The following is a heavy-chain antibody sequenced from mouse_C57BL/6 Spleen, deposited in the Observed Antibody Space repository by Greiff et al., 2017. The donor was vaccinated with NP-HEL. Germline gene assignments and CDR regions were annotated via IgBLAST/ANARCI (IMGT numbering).Heavy chain of an antibody. CDR1: GYSITSCYY. CDR2: ISYDGST. Sequence: EVQLQESGPGLVKPSPSLSLSCSVTGYSITSCYYWNWIRHFPGNKLEWMGYISYDGSTNSNPTFKHRTSITRDTSKNQFFLNLNSVTTEDTATYYCARGYDGYSFAYWGQGTLVTVSA. J-gene: IGHJ3*01. CDR3: ARGYDGYSFAY. V-gene: IGHV3-6*01. D-gene: IGHD2-3*01.